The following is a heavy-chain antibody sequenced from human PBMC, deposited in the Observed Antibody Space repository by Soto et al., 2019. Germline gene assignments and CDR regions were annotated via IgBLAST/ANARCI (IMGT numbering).Heavy chain of an antibody. J-gene: IGHJ5*02. Sequence: GASVKVSCKTSGYTFINFDISWVRQAVGQGLEWLGWMNPGSGNTGYALKFQGRVSMTRNTSIYTVYLELSSLASDDTAVYYCVRMASSGTLNWFDPWGQGTLVTVS. CDR1: GYTFINFD. CDR2: MNPGSGNT. V-gene: IGHV1-8*02. CDR3: VRMASSGTLNWFDP. D-gene: IGHD1-1*01.